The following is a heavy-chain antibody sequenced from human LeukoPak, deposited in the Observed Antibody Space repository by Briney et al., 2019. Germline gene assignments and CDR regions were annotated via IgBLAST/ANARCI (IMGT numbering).Heavy chain of an antibody. D-gene: IGHD5-24*01. V-gene: IGHV4-61*01. CDR2: ISYSGNT. CDR3: VRAGGYNPPFGY. Sequence: SQTLSPACTVAAGSVTSSRYYCGWVRQPPGKGLEWTGHISYSGNTNYNPTLQRRGTISAATSKHQFSLKLSSVTTSDTAAVFCVRAGGYNPPFGYWGQGTLVTVSS. CDR1: AGSVTSSRYY. J-gene: IGHJ4*02.